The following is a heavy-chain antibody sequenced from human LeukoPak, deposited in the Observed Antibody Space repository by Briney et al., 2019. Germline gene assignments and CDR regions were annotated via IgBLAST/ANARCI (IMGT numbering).Heavy chain of an antibody. CDR2: IYFRGNT. CDR1: GGSIGSSSYY. V-gene: IGHV4-39*07. J-gene: IGHJ4*02. CDR3: ARAPSTGGVFFDY. D-gene: IGHD5/OR15-5a*01. Sequence: SETLSLTCTVSGGSIGSSSYYWGWIRQPPGKGLEWIGNIYFRGNTYYNPSLESRVTISIDTSKNQFSLKLSSVTAADTAVYYCARAPSTGGVFFDYWGQGTLVTVSS.